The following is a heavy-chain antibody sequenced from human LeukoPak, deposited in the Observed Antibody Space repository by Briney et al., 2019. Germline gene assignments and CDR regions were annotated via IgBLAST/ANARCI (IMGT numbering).Heavy chain of an antibody. V-gene: IGHV4-59*01. CDR3: ASFFISAGRTGKHAFDI. D-gene: IGHD1-14*01. Sequence: SGTLSLTCTVSGGSISSYYWSWIRQPPGKGLEWIGYIYYSGSTNYNPSLKSRVTISVDTSKNQFSLKLSSVTAADTAVYYCASFFISAGRTGKHAFDIWGQGTMVTVSS. CDR2: IYYSGST. J-gene: IGHJ3*02. CDR1: GGSISSYY.